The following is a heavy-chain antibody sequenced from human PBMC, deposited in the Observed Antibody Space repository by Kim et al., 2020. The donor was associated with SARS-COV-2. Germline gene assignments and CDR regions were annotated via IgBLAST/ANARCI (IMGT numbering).Heavy chain of an antibody. J-gene: IGHJ6*02. Sequence: ASVKVSCKASGYTFTSYAMNWVRQAPGQGLEWMGWINTNTGNPTYAQGFTGRFVFSLDTSVSTAYLQISSLKAEDTAVYYCAREGSGWYGYYYYGMDVWGQGTTVTVSS. V-gene: IGHV7-4-1*02. CDR1: GYTFTSYA. CDR2: INTNTGNP. CDR3: AREGSGWYGYYYYGMDV. D-gene: IGHD6-19*01.